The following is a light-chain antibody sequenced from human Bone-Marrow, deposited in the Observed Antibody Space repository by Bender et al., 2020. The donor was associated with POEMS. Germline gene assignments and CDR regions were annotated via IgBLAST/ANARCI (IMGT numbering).Light chain of an antibody. CDR3: QAWDTYSVI. CDR1: DLGEKD. V-gene: IGLV3-1*01. CDR2: QDT. J-gene: IGLJ2*01. Sequence: SSEVTQPPSVSVSPGQTASITCSGDDLGEKDVAWYQQKPAQSPVLVIYQDTKRPSGIPERFSGSNSGNTATLTISGTQAMDEADYYCQAWDTYSVIFGGGTKLTVL.